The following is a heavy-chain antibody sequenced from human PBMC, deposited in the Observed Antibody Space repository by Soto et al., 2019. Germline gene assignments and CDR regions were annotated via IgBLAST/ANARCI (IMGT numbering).Heavy chain of an antibody. CDR3: AGPSIFVILTTGWYYAMDV. V-gene: IGHV4-39*01. CDR2: MYYSGST. Sequence: SETLSLTCTVSSGSISNSSDYWAWVRQPPGKGLEWIGTMYYSGSTYYNLSLKGRVTMSVETSKNQFSLRLRSVAAADTGVYYCAGPSIFVILTTGWYYAMDVWGQGTTVTVSS. J-gene: IGHJ6*02. D-gene: IGHD3-3*01. CDR1: SGSISNSSDY.